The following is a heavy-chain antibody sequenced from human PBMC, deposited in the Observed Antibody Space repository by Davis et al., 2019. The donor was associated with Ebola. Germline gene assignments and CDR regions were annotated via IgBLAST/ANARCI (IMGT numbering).Heavy chain of an antibody. Sequence: AASVKVSCKASGYTFTSYYMHWVRQAPGQGLEWMGIINPSGGSTSYAQKFQGRVTMTRDTSTSTVYMELSSLRSEDTAVYYCARAYCSSTSCYLYFGYWGQGTLVTVSS. CDR2: INPSGGST. CDR1: GYTFTSYY. J-gene: IGHJ4*02. V-gene: IGHV1-46*01. D-gene: IGHD2-2*01. CDR3: ARAYCSSTSCYLYFGY.